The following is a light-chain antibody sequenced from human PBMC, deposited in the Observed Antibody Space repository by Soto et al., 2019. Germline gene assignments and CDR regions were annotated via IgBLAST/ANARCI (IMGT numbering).Light chain of an antibody. V-gene: IGKV3D-15*01. J-gene: IGKJ4*01. CDR3: QQYNNWPLT. Sequence: IVMTQSPPTRSVAPGERATLSCRASQSVSSNLAWYQQKPGQAPRLLIYGASTRATGIPDRFSGSGSGTDFTLTISRLEPEDFAVYYCQQYNNWPLTFGGRAKVDI. CDR2: GAS. CDR1: QSVSSN.